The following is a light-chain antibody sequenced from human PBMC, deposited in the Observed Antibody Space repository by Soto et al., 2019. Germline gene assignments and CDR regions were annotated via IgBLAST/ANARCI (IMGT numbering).Light chain of an antibody. J-gene: IGKJ1*01. CDR3: QQYGDSPWT. CDR2: DAS. Sequence: DIGLTQSPFALSLSPVERSTLSFIASQSVGSTYLAWYQQKPGQAPRLLIYDASSRATGIPDRFSGSGSGTDFTLTISRLEPEDFAVYYCQQYGDSPWTFGQGTKVDI. CDR1: QSVGSTY. V-gene: IGKV3-20*01.